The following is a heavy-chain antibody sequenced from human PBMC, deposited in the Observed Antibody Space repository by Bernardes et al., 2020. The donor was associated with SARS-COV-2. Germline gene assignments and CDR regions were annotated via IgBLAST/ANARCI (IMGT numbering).Heavy chain of an antibody. Sequence: SLSLSCAASGFTFSSYEMNWIRQAPGQGLEWVSYIDTSGNTIYYADSVKGRFTISRDNAKNSLYIQMNSLRAEDTAVYYCARDGGFRASHSWAAIEDSLELWGQGTMVSVSS. J-gene: IGHJ3*01. CDR2: IDTSGNTI. CDR3: ARDGGFRASHSWAAIEDSLEL. CDR1: GFTFSSYE. V-gene: IGHV3-48*03. D-gene: IGHD5-12*01.